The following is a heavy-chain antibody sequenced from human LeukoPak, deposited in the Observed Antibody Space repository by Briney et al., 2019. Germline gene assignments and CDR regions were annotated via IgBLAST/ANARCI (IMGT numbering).Heavy chain of an antibody. J-gene: IGHJ4*02. Sequence: QSGGSLRLSCAASGFTFRSYAMHWVRQAPGKGLEWVAVISYDGSNKYYADSVKGRFTISRDNSKNTLYLQMNSLRAEDTAVYYCARGIGAYDSNGNLDYWGQGTLVTVSS. V-gene: IGHV3-30-3*01. CDR3: ARGIGAYDSNGNLDY. CDR1: GFTFRSYA. CDR2: ISYDGSNK. D-gene: IGHD3-22*01.